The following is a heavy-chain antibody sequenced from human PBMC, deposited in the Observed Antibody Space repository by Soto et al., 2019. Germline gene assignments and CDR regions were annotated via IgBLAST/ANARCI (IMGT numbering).Heavy chain of an antibody. D-gene: IGHD2-8*01. CDR3: AKGGVYFRAGDTRRNWFDP. CDR2: IIGSGGST. J-gene: IGHJ5*02. CDR1: GFTISNNA. Sequence: PGGSLRLSCAASGFTISNNAMSWVRQAPPEGVQGVSGIIGSGGSTYYADSVKGRVTISIDMSKSKLYLKLNTLTAADTAVYYCAKGGVYFRAGDTRRNWFDPWGQGILVTVSS. V-gene: IGHV3-23*01.